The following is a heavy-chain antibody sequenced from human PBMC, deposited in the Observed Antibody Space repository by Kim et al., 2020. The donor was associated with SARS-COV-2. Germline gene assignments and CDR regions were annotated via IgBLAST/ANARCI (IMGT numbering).Heavy chain of an antibody. V-gene: IGHV3-74*01. CDR3: ARGIFRDGFDV. D-gene: IGHD2-15*01. CDR2: ISSDGGGGVK. CDR1: GFSSSNYY. Sequence: GGSLRLSCAASGFSSSNYYVNWVRQRPGKGLEWVSRISSDGGGGVKDYADSGRGRFTMSRNSAENTVDLQMNSLGAEDTAVYFCARGIFRDGFDVWGQGTTVRVSS. J-gene: IGHJ6*02.